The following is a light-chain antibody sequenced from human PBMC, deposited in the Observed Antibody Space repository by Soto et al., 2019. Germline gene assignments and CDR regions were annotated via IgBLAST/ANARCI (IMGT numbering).Light chain of an antibody. V-gene: IGKV2D-29*01. CDR2: EVS. CDR3: MQTMVPHS. Sequence: DIVMTQTPLSLSVTPGQPASISCRSSQSLLHRDGRTYLYWYLQKPGQPPQGLIYEVSNRFAGVPDRFTGSGSGTEFTLKISRVEAEDVGIFCCMQTMVPHSFGQGTKLEIK. J-gene: IGKJ2*03. CDR1: QSLLHRDGRTY.